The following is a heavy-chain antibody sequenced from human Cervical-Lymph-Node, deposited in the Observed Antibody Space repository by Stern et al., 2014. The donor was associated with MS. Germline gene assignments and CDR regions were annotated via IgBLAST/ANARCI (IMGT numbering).Heavy chain of an antibody. D-gene: IGHD2-2*02. Sequence: QVQLVESGGGVVQPGGSQRLSCTASGFTFEDYAMEWVRQVPGKGLERVAMIWYDGSQKYYGDSVRGRFSVSRDNSRNTLYLQMKSLSLEDTAVYYCARKIPDYYYYAMDVWGQGTTVTVSS. V-gene: IGHV3-33*01. CDR1: GFTFEDYA. J-gene: IGHJ6*02. CDR2: IWYDGSQK. CDR3: ARKIPDYYYYAMDV.